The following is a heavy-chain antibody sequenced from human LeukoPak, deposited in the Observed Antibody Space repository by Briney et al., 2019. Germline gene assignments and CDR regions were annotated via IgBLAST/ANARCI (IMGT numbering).Heavy chain of an antibody. Sequence: SETLSLTCAVSGYSISSGYYWGWIRQPPRKGLEWIGSIYHNGNTYYNPSLKSRVTVSVDTSKNEFSLKLSSVTAADTAVYYCARAYHSSWYLNWFDPWGQGTLVTVSS. V-gene: IGHV4-38-2*01. D-gene: IGHD6-13*01. CDR1: GYSISSGYY. J-gene: IGHJ5*02. CDR3: ARAYHSSWYLNWFDP. CDR2: IYHNGNT.